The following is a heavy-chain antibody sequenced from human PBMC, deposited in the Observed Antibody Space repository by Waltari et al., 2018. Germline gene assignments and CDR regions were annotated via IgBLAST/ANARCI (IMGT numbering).Heavy chain of an antibody. D-gene: IGHD3-3*01. CDR3: ARDLTIPRTSFDY. CDR2: IIPIFGTA. J-gene: IGHJ4*02. Sequence: QVQLVQSGAEVKKPGSSVKVSCKASGGTFSSYAISWVRQAPGQGLEWMGGIIPIFGTANYAQKFQGRVTMTRDTSTSTVYMELSSLRSEDTAVYYCARDLTIPRTSFDYWGQGTLVTVSS. V-gene: IGHV1-69*05. CDR1: GGTFSSYA.